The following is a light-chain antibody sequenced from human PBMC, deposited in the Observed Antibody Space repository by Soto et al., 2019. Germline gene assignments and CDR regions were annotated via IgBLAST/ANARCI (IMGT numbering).Light chain of an antibody. CDR2: WAS. J-gene: IGKJ2*01. Sequence: DIVMTQSPDSLAVSLGERATINCKSSQSVLYSSNNKNYLAWYQQKPRQPPKLLIYWASTRESGVPDRFSGSGSGTDFTLTISSLQAEDVAVYYYQQYLNTPYPCGQGTKLEIK. CDR3: QQYLNTPYP. V-gene: IGKV4-1*01. CDR1: QSVLYSSNNKNY.